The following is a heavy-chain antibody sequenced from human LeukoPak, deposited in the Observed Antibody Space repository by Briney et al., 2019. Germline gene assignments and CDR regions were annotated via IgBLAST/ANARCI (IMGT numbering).Heavy chain of an antibody. Sequence: SETLSLTCTVSGGSISSYYWSWIRQPPGKGLEWIGYIYYSGSTYYNPSLKSRVTISVDTSKNQFSLKLSSVTAADTAVYYCARGYGGYVSPSWFDPWGQGTLVTVSS. V-gene: IGHV4-30-4*08. D-gene: IGHD4-17*01. CDR3: ARGYGGYVSPSWFDP. CDR2: IYYSGST. J-gene: IGHJ5*02. CDR1: GGSISSYY.